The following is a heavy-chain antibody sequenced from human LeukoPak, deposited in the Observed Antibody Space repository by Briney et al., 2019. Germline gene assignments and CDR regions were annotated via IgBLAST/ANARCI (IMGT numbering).Heavy chain of an antibody. J-gene: IGHJ6*03. V-gene: IGHV3-21*01. CDR3: ARDPYSGNYGDYYYYMDV. CDR1: GFTFSSYT. Sequence: GGSLRLSCAASGFTFSSYTMNWVRQAPGKGLEWVSSITSSSTYIYYADSVKGRFTISRDNARNSLYLQMNSLRVEDTAVYYCARDPYSGNYGDYYYYMDVWGKGTTVTISS. CDR2: ITSSSTYI. D-gene: IGHD1-26*01.